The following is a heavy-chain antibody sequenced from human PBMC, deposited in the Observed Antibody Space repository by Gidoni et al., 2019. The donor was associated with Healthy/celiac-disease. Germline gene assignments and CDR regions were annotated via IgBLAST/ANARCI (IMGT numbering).Heavy chain of an antibody. V-gene: IGHV3-53*01. Sequence: EVQLVESGGGLIQPGGSLRLSCAASGFTSSSNYMSWVRQAPGKGLEWVSVIYSGGSTYYAASVKGRFTISRDNSKNTLYLQMNSLRAEDTAVYYCARDHYYDSSGYYGWYFDLWGRGTLVTVSS. D-gene: IGHD3-22*01. CDR1: GFTSSSNY. J-gene: IGHJ2*01. CDR2: IYSGGST. CDR3: ARDHYYDSSGYYGWYFDL.